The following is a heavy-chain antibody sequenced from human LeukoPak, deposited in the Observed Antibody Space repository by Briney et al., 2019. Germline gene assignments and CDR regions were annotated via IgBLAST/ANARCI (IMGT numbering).Heavy chain of an antibody. CDR2: ISYSGST. Sequence: SETLSLTCTVPGDSIISSASYWGWIRQPPGKGLEWIGIISYSGSTYYTPSLKSRVTISVDTSNNHVSLNLTSVTAREPSMYVCARKLDSSSWYPFDYWGQGTLVTVSS. CDR3: ARKLDSSSWYPFDY. J-gene: IGHJ4*02. CDR1: GDSIISSASY. V-gene: IGHV4-39*02. D-gene: IGHD6-13*01.